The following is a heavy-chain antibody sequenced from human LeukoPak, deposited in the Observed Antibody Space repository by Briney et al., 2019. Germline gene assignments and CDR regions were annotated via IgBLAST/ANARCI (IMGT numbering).Heavy chain of an antibody. V-gene: IGHV7-4-1*02. CDR1: GYTFTSYA. CDR3: ARELSGTSYDAFDI. CDR2: INTNTGNP. Sequence: ASVKVSCKASGYTFTSYAMNWVRQAPGQGLEWMGWINTNTGNPTYAQGFTGRFVFSLDTSVSTAYLQISSLKAEDTAVYYCARELSGTSYDAFDIWGLGTMVTVSS. D-gene: IGHD1-26*01. J-gene: IGHJ3*02.